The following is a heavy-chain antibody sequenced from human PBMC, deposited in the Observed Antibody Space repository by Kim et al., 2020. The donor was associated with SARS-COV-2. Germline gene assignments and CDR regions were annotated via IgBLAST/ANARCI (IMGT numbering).Heavy chain of an antibody. D-gene: IGHD3-10*01. CDR3: ARQGITMVRGGGAFDI. Sequence: LKSRLPISVDTSKNPFSLKLSSVTAADTAVYYCARQGITMVRGGGAFDIWGQGTMVTVSS. V-gene: IGHV4-39*01. J-gene: IGHJ3*02.